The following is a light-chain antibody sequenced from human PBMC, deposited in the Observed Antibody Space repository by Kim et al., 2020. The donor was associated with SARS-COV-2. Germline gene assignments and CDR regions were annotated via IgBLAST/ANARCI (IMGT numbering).Light chain of an antibody. V-gene: IGLV3-9*01. CDR2: RDS. CDR3: QVWDSTTAV. CDR1: NIGSKN. J-gene: IGLJ3*02. Sequence: VSLGQTARITCGGNNIGSKNVYWYQQKPGQAPVLVVYRDSNRPSGIPERSSGSNSGNTATLTIRRAQAGDEAEYYCQVWDSTTAVFGGGTQLTVL.